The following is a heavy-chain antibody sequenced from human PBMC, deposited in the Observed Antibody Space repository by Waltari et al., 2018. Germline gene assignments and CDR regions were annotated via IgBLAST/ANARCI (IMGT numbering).Heavy chain of an antibody. CDR3: ARSLHIFRAAAGMFDY. J-gene: IGHJ4*02. D-gene: IGHD6-13*01. V-gene: IGHV4-39*01. CDR1: YGSIRRGNYY. Sequence: QLQLQESGPGLVKPSETLSLTCPVSYGSIRRGNYYWGWIRPSPGKGLEWIGSIYYSGSTSYNPSLKSRVTISVDTPKHQFSLKLSSVTAADTAVYYCARSLHIFRAAAGMFDYWGQGSLVIVSS. CDR2: IYYSGST.